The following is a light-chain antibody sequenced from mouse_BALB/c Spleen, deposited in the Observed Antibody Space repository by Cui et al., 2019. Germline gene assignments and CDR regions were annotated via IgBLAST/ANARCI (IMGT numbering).Light chain of an antibody. V-gene: IGKV3-10*01. CDR1: ESVDSYGNSF. CDR2: LAS. CDR3: QQNNEDPFT. Sequence: NIVLTQSPASLAVSLGQTATISFRASESVDSYGNSFMHWYQQKPGKPPKLLIYLASNLESGVPARFSGSGSRTDFTLTIDPVEADDAATYYCQQNNEDPFTFGSGTKLEIK. J-gene: IGKJ4*01.